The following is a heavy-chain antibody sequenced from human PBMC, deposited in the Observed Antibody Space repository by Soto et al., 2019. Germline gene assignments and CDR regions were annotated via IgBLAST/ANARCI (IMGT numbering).Heavy chain of an antibody. V-gene: IGHV4-31*03. Sequence: SETLSLTCTVSGGSISSGGYYWSWIRQHPGKGLEWIGYIYYSGSTYYNPSLKSRVTISVDTSKNQFSLKLSSVTAADTAVYYCARAPKGTTKSYFDDWGQGTLVTVSS. CDR3: ARAPKGTTKSYFDD. D-gene: IGHD4-17*01. CDR1: GGSISSGGYY. J-gene: IGHJ4*02. CDR2: IYYSGST.